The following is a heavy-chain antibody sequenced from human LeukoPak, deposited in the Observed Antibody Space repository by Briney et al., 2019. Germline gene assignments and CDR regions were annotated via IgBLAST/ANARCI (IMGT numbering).Heavy chain of an antibody. J-gene: IGHJ4*02. CDR1: GFTLSSNW. CDR3: ARGNGFIIDY. CDR2: IKQDRSEK. D-gene: IGHD2-8*01. Sequence: PGGSLRLSCAASGFTLSSNWMNWVRQAPGKGLEWVAIIKQDRSEKYYVDSVKGRFTISRDNAKNSLYLQMNSLRAEDTAVYYCARGNGFIIDYWGQGTLVTVSS. V-gene: IGHV3-7*01.